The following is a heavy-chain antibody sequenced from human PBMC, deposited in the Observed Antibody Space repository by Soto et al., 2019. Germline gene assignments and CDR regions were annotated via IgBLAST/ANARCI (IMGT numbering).Heavy chain of an antibody. D-gene: IGHD3-9*01. J-gene: IGHJ4*02. CDR3: ALSIRYFDWLFPPRFDY. V-gene: IGHV2-5*02. CDR2: IYWDDDK. Sequence: QITLKESGPTLVKPTQTLTLTCTFSGFSLSTSGVGVGWIRQPPGKALEWLALIYWDDDKRYSPSLKSRLTITKDTSKNQVVLTMTNMDPVDTATYYCALSIRYFDWLFPPRFDYWGQGTLVTVSS. CDR1: GFSLSTSGVG.